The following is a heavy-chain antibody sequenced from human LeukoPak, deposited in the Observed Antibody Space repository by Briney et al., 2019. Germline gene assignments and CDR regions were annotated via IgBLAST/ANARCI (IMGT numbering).Heavy chain of an antibody. V-gene: IGHV4-4*07. J-gene: IGHJ4*02. CDR1: GGSISSYS. D-gene: IGHD1-26*01. CDR2: ISTSGTT. CDR3: VRGVGATYFDY. Sequence: PSETLSLTCTVSGGSISSYSWSWIRQPAGKGLEWIGRISTSGTTNYNPSLKGRVTMSADTSKNQLSLKLNSVTAADTAVYYCVRGVGATYFDYWGQGTLVTVSS.